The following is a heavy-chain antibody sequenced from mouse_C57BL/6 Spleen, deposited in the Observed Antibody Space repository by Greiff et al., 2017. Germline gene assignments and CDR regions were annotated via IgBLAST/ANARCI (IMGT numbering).Heavy chain of an antibody. D-gene: IGHD1-1*01. CDR3: SRYGSSSGYAMDY. V-gene: IGHV1-52*01. CDR1: GYSFPSYW. CDR2: IDPSARET. J-gene: IGHJ4*01. Sequence: QVPLQQPGAELGGPGSAVKLSCKASGYSFPSYWLHWVKQRTIQGLARIGNIDPSARETHYSQQFKYHATLTVDKSPSTAYMQLSSLTSEDSAVYYCSRYGSSSGYAMDYWGRGTSDPVSS.